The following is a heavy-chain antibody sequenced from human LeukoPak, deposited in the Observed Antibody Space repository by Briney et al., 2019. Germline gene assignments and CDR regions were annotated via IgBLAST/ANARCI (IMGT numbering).Heavy chain of an antibody. D-gene: IGHD2-21*02. CDR3: ARSAGDSFDY. Sequence: ASVKVSCKVSGYTLTELPMHWVRQAPGQGLEWMGWISGYNGNTNYAQKLQGRVTMTTDTSTSTAYMELSSLTSEDMAVYYCARSAGDSFDYWGQGTLVTVSS. CDR1: GYTLTELP. V-gene: IGHV1-18*03. CDR2: ISGYNGNT. J-gene: IGHJ4*02.